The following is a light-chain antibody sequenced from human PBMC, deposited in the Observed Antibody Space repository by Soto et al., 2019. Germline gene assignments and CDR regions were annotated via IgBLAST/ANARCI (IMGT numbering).Light chain of an antibody. V-gene: IGLV2-8*01. CDR3: VSFTVHYSYV. CDR2: DVS. J-gene: IGLJ1*01. CDR1: RGDVGAYDF. Sequence: QSLLTQPPSASGSPGQSVHISQTGTRGDVGAYDFVSWYQHHPGKAPRLVIYDVSSRPAGASDRFSGSKSGSTASLTISSLQAEDEADYYCVSFTVHYSYVFGTGTKVTVL.